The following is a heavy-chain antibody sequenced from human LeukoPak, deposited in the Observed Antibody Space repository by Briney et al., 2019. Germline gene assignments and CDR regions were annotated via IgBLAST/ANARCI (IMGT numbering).Heavy chain of an antibody. J-gene: IGHJ4*02. CDR1: GFTFSSYA. CDR2: ISGSSGST. CDR3: AKGITMVRGVLLNGFDY. D-gene: IGHD3-10*01. V-gene: IGHV3-23*01. Sequence: GGSLRLSCAASGFTFSSYAMSWVRQAPGKGLEWVSAISGSSGSTYYADSVKGRFTISRDNSKNTLYLQMNSLRAEDTAVYYCAKGITMVRGVLLNGFDYWGQGTLVTVSS.